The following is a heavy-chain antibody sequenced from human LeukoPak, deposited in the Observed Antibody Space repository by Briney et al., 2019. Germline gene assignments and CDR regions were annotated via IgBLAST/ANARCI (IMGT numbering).Heavy chain of an antibody. V-gene: IGHV3-64*02. CDR1: GFTFNSYA. J-gene: IGHJ4*02. CDR3: ARADCSSSGCHTVSY. Sequence: GGSLRLSCAASGFTFNSYAMQWVRQAPGKGLEYVSVIDSIGDSTYYADSVKGSFSVSRDNSKNTLYLQMDSLRPDDMSVYYCARADCSSSGCHTVSYWGQGTLVTVSS. D-gene: IGHD2-2*02. CDR2: IDSIGDST.